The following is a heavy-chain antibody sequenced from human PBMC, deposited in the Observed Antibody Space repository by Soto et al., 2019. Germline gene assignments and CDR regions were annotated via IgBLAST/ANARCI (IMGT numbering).Heavy chain of an antibody. CDR1: GGTFSSYA. Sequence: SVKVSCKASGGTFSSYAISWVRQAPGQGLEWMGGIIPIFGTANYAQKFQGRVTITADESTSTAYMELSSLRSEDTAVYYCATPYYYDSSGYYYVGAFDIWGQGKMVTFS. V-gene: IGHV1-69*13. CDR3: ATPYYYDSSGYYYVGAFDI. J-gene: IGHJ3*02. D-gene: IGHD3-22*01. CDR2: IIPIFGTA.